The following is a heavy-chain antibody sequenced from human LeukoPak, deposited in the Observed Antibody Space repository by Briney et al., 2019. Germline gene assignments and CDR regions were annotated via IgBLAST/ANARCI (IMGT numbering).Heavy chain of an antibody. CDR2: ISAYNGNT. CDR3: ARDRFPRYYYDSSGYGKFDY. J-gene: IGHJ4*02. CDR1: GYTFTSYG. Sequence: GASVKVSCKASGYTFTSYGISWVRQAPGQGLEWMGWISAYNGNTNYAQKLQGRVTMTTDTSTSTAYTELRSLRSDDTAVYYCARDRFPRYYYDSSGYGKFDYWGQGTLVTVSS. D-gene: IGHD3-22*01. V-gene: IGHV1-18*01.